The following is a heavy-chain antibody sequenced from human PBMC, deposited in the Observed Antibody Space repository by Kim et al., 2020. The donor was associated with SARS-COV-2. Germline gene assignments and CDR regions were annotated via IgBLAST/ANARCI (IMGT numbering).Heavy chain of an antibody. V-gene: IGHV4-31*02. Sequence: TYYNPSLKSRVTISVDTSKNQFSLKLSSVTAADTAVYYCARDPLFTSMDVWGQGTTVTVSS. J-gene: IGHJ6*02. CDR3: ARDPLFTSMDV. CDR2: T. D-gene: IGHD3-3*01.